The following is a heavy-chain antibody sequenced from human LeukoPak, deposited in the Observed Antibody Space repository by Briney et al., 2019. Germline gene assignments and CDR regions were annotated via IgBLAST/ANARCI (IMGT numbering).Heavy chain of an antibody. V-gene: IGHV3-7*01. J-gene: IGHJ4*02. CDR1: GFTFSNHW. CDR3: ARADCSSSSCYEFDY. Sequence: GGSLRLSCAASGFTFSNHWMSWVRQAPGKGLEWVANIKQDGSEKYYVDSVKGRFTISRDNAKNSLYLQMNSLRAEDTAIYYCARADCSSSSCYEFDYWGQGTLVTVSS. D-gene: IGHD2-2*01. CDR2: IKQDGSEK.